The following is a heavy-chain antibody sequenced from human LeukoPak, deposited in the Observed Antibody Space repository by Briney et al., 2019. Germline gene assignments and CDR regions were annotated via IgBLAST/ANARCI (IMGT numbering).Heavy chain of an antibody. J-gene: IGHJ4*02. CDR3: AKSDSPYSSSWYPWGY. CDR1: GLTFSSYA. D-gene: IGHD6-13*01. V-gene: IGHV3-23*01. Sequence: PGGSLRLSCAASGLTFSSYAMSWVRQAPGKGLEWVSAISGSGGSTYYADSVKGRFTISRDKSKNTLYLQMNSLRAEDTAVYYCAKSDSPYSSSWYPWGYWGQGTLVTVSS. CDR2: ISGSGGST.